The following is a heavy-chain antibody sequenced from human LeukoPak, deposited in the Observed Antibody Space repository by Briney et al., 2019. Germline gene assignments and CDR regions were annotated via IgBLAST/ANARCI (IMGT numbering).Heavy chain of an antibody. J-gene: IGHJ3*01. Sequence: PGGSLRLSCAASGFILSTSDMNWVRQAPGKGLEWISYISRYSTTTYYADSVTGRFTISRDNAKNSLFLQMNSLRPEDTGTYASLLVGGTRRNRDPLDVWGQGTMVTVSS. CDR2: ISRYSTTT. CDR3: LLVGGTRRNRDPLDV. D-gene: IGHD1-26*01. V-gene: IGHV3-48*01. CDR1: GFILSTSD.